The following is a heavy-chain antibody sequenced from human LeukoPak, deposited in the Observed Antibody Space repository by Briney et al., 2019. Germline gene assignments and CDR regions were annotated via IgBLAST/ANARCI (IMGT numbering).Heavy chain of an antibody. J-gene: IGHJ6*02. D-gene: IGHD3-3*01. Sequence: SETLSLTCAVCGGSFSGYYWSWIRQPPGKGLEWIGEINHSGSTNYNPSLKSRVTISVDTSKNQFSLKLSSVTAADTAVYYCARDYDFWSGSRYYYYGMDVWGQGTTVTVSS. V-gene: IGHV4-34*01. CDR3: ARDYDFWSGSRYYYYGMDV. CDR1: GGSFSGYY. CDR2: INHSGST.